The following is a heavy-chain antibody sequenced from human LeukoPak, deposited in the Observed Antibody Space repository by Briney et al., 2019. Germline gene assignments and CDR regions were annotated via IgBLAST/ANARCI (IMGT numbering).Heavy chain of an antibody. V-gene: IGHV3-21*01. CDR1: GFTFSSYS. Sequence: GGSLRLSCAASGFTFSSYSMNWVRQAPGKGLEWVSSISSSSSYIYYADSVKGRFTIPRDNAKNSLYLQMSSLRAEDTAVYYCARGTYDSSGYYGYWGQGTLVTVSS. CDR2: ISSSSSYI. J-gene: IGHJ4*02. D-gene: IGHD3-22*01. CDR3: ARGTYDSSGYYGY.